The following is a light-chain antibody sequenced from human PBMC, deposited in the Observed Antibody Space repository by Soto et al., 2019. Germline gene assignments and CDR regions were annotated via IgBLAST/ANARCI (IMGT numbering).Light chain of an antibody. CDR2: AAS. CDR1: QTISRY. J-gene: IGKJ5*01. Sequence: DVQMTQSPSSLSASVGDRVTITCRTRQTISRYLNWYQQKPGKAPKLLIYAASALHSGVPSRFSGSGSGTDFTLTISSLHPEDFAVYFCQQFKNYPITFGQGTRLEIK. V-gene: IGKV1-39*01. CDR3: QQFKNYPIT.